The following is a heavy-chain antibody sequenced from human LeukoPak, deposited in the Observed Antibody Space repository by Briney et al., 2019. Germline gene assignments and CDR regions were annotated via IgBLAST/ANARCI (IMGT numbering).Heavy chain of an antibody. CDR3: AREGTVVDYYYGMDV. CDR2: ISSSGSTI. Sequence: GGSLRLSCAASGFTFSSYEMNWVRQAPGKGLEWVSYISSSGSTIYYADSVKGRFTISRDNAKNSLYLQMNSLRAEDTAAYYCAREGTVVDYYYGMDVWGQGTTVTVSS. D-gene: IGHD4-23*01. V-gene: IGHV3-48*03. CDR1: GFTFSSYE. J-gene: IGHJ6*02.